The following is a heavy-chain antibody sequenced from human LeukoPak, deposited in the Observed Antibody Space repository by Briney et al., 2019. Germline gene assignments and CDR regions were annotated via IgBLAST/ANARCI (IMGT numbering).Heavy chain of an antibody. D-gene: IGHD4-23*01. CDR2: IFYSGNGNT. Sequence: PSETLSLTCTVSGGSISPYYWSWIRQPPGKGLEWIGYIFYSGNGNTNYNPSLKSRLTISVDTSKNLFSLDLSSVTAADTAVYYCARMTTMLTYDSFDIWGQGTMVTVSS. V-gene: IGHV4-59*01. J-gene: IGHJ3*02. CDR3: ARMTTMLTYDSFDI. CDR1: GGSISPYY.